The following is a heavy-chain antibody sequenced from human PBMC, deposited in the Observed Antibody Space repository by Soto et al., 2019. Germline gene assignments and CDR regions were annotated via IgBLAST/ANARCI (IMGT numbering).Heavy chain of an antibody. CDR3: AKDRGVTRGLNSETIDY. J-gene: IGHJ4*02. V-gene: IGHV3-23*01. CDR1: GFTFSSYA. D-gene: IGHD3-10*01. CDR2: ISGSGGST. Sequence: PGGSLRLSCAASGFTFSSYAMSWVRQAPGKGLEWVSAISGSGGSTYYADSVKGRFTISRDNSKNTLYLQMNSLRAEDTAVYYCAKDRGVTRGLNSETIDYWGQGTLVTVSS.